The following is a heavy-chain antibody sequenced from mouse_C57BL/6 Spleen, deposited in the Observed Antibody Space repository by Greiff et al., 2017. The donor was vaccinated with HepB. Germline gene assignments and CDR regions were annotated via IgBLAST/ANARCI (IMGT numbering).Heavy chain of an antibody. D-gene: IGHD3-3*01. J-gene: IGHJ2*01. CDR1: GYTFTSYW. CDR3: ARKEVGQAYYFDY. V-gene: IGHV1-53*01. Sequence: QVQLQQPGTELVKPGASVKLSCKASGYTFTSYWMHWVKQRPGQGLEWIGNINPSNGGTNYNEKFKSKTTLTVDKSSSTAYMQLSSLTSEDSAVYYCARKEVGQAYYFDYWGQGTTLTVSS. CDR2: INPSNGGT.